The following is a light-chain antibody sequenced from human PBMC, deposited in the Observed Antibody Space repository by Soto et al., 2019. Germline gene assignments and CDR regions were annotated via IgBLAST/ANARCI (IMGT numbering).Light chain of an antibody. CDR1: QSVSSSY. CDR3: QQYGSSSWT. V-gene: IGKV3-20*01. CDR2: GAS. J-gene: IGKJ1*01. Sequence: EIVLTQSPGTLSLSPGEGAPFSCRASQSVSSSYLAWYQQKPGQAPRLLIYGASSRATGIPDRFSGSGSGTDFTLTISRLEPEDFAVYYCQQYGSSSWTFGQGTKVDIK.